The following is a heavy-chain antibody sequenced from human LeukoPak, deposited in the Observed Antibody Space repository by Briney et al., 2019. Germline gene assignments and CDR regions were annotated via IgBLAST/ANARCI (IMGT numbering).Heavy chain of an antibody. J-gene: IGHJ3*01. CDR3: ARVLFQRGYCSGGSCNPFDL. D-gene: IGHD2-15*01. CDR1: GYTFTSYL. CDR2: INAGNGNT. V-gene: IGHV1-3*01. Sequence: ASVKVSCKASGYTFTSYLIHWVRQAPGQRLEWMGWINAGNGNTKYSQKFQDRVTITRDTSANTAYMELSSLRSEDTAVYYCARVLFQRGYCSGGSCNPFDLWGQGTMVTVSS.